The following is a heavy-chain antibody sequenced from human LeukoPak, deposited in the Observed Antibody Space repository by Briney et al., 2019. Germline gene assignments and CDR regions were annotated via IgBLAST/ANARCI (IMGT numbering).Heavy chain of an antibody. D-gene: IGHD2-2*02. CDR1: GGSISNYY. Sequence: SETLSLTCTVSGGSISNYYWTCIRQPPGKGLEWIGYIYYSGSTNYNPSLSSRVTISLDTSKNQFSLMLRSLTAADTAVYYCARRYTASPGERFDYWGQGTLVTVSS. J-gene: IGHJ4*02. CDR3: ARRYTASPGERFDY. CDR2: IYYSGST. V-gene: IGHV4-59*08.